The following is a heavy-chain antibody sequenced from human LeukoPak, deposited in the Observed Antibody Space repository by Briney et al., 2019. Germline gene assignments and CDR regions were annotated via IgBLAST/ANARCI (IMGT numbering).Heavy chain of an antibody. CDR1: GGSISSGSYY. CDR3: ARGRDDAFDI. Sequence: QVQLQESGPGLVKPSQTLSLTCTVSGGSISSGSYYWSWIRQPAGKGLEWIGRIYTSGSTNYNPSLKSRVTISVDTSKNQFSLKLSSVTAADTAVYYCARGRDDAFDIWGQGTMVTVSS. V-gene: IGHV4-61*02. J-gene: IGHJ3*02. CDR2: IYTSGST.